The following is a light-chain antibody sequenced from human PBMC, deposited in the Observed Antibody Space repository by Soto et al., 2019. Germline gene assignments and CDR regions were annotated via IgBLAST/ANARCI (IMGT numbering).Light chain of an antibody. J-gene: IGKJ4*01. Sequence: EIVMTQSPATLSLSPLERATLSFRASQSVSSYLAWYQQKPGQAPRLLIYDASNRATGIPARFSGSGSGTDFTLTISSLEPEDFAVYYCQQRSNWPLTFGGGTKVDIK. CDR2: DAS. CDR1: QSVSSY. CDR3: QQRSNWPLT. V-gene: IGKV3-11*01.